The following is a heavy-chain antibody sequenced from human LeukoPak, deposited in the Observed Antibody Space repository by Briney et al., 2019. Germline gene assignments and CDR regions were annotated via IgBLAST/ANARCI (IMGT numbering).Heavy chain of an antibody. J-gene: IGHJ3*02. CDR2: IYTSGST. CDR3: ARGPLGYYYDSSGLSDAFDI. CDR1: GGSISSGSYY. Sequence: SETLSLTCTVSGGSISSGSYYWSWIRQPAGKGLEWIGRIYTSGSTNYNPSLKSRVTISVDTSKNQFSLKLSSVTAADTAVYYCARGPLGYYYDSSGLSDAFDIWGQGTMVTVSS. V-gene: IGHV4-61*02. D-gene: IGHD3-22*01.